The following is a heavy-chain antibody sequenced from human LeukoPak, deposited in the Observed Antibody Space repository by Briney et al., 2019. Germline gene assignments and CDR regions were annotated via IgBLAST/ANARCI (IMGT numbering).Heavy chain of an antibody. D-gene: IGHD5-12*01. CDR2: IPHSGST. Sequence: SETLSLTCAVSGGSISSGGYSWSWIRQPPGKGLEWIEYIPHSGSTYYNPSLKSRVTISVDRSKNQFSLKLSSVTAADTAMYYCARGGYSGYDPIDYWGQGTLVTVSS. CDR1: GGSISSGGYS. CDR3: ARGGYSGYDPIDY. J-gene: IGHJ4*02. V-gene: IGHV4-30-2*01.